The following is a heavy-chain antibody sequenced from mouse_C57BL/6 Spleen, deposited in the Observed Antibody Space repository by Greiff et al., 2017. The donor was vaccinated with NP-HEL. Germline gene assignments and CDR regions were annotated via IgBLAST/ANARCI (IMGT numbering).Heavy chain of an antibody. Sequence: EVKLMESGGGLVKPGGSLKLSCAASGFTFSSYTMSWVRQTPEKRLEWVATISGGGGNTYYPDSVKGRFTISRDNAKNTLYLQMSSLRSEDTALYYCARRDDYSYYFDYWGQGTTLTVSS. CDR1: GFTFSSYT. V-gene: IGHV5-9*01. D-gene: IGHD2-3*01. CDR3: ARRDDYSYYFDY. J-gene: IGHJ2*01. CDR2: ISGGGGNT.